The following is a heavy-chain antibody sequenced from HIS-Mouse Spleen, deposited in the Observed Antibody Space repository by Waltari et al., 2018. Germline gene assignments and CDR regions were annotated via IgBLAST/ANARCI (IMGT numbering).Heavy chain of an antibody. D-gene: IGHD6-13*01. J-gene: IGHJ2*01. CDR1: RVSISSSSYH. V-gene: IGHV4-39*07. CDR3: AREIPYSSSWYDWYFDL. Sequence: QLQLQESGPGLVKPSETLSLSCTVSRVSISSSSYHCGWYRPPPGKGLEWIGSIYYSGSTYYNPSLKSRVTISVDTSKNQFSLKLSSVTAADTAVYYCAREIPYSSSWYDWYFDLWGRGTLVTVSS. CDR2: IYYSGST.